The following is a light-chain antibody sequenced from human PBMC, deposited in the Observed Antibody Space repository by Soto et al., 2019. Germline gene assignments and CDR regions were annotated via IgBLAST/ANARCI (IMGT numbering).Light chain of an antibody. CDR1: TSNIGSNY. V-gene: IGLV1-47*01. J-gene: IGLJ3*02. CDR3: SSTAGNNNLV. Sequence: QSVLTQPPSVSATPGQGVVLSCSGSTSNIGSNYVYWYQQLPGTAPKLLILRTNQRPSGVPDRFSGSKSGTSATLAISGLRSEDEGDYYCSSTAGNNNLVFGGGTKVTVL. CDR2: RTN.